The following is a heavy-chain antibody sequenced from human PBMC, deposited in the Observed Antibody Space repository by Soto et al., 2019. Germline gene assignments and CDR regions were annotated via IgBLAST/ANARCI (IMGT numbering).Heavy chain of an antibody. D-gene: IGHD3-10*01. CDR1: GFTFSSYG. Sequence: GGSLRLSCAASGFTFSSYGMHWVRQAPGKGLEWVAVISYDGSNKYYADSVKGRFTISRDTSKNTLYLQMNSLRAEDTAVYYCAKGPDVLLWFGSKPFDYWGQGTLVTVSS. CDR2: ISYDGSNK. V-gene: IGHV3-30*18. J-gene: IGHJ4*02. CDR3: AKGPDVLLWFGSKPFDY.